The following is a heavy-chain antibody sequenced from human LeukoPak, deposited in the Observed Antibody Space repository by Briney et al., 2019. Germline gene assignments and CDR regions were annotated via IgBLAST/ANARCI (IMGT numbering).Heavy chain of an antibody. Sequence: GRSLRLSCAASGFTLSNYAMSWVRQAPGKGMEWVSTISGGGAYTFYADSVKGRFTISRDNSKNTLYLQMSSLRAEDTAVYYCALRNIAVTRWAFDIWGHGTMVTVSS. J-gene: IGHJ3*02. CDR3: ALRNIAVTRWAFDI. CDR2: ISGGGAYT. D-gene: IGHD6-19*01. CDR1: GFTLSNYA. V-gene: IGHV3-23*01.